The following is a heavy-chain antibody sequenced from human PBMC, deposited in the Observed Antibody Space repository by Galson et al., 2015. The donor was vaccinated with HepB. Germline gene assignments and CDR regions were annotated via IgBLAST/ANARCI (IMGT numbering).Heavy chain of an antibody. Sequence: LSLTCTVSGGSISGESYYWSWIRQPAGKGLEWIGRIYTSGTTNYNPSLQSRVTMSVDTSKNQFSLNLNSVTAADTAVYYCARRLAVWGRGTTVTVSS. CDR3: ARRLAV. CDR1: GGSISGESYY. CDR2: IYTSGTT. J-gene: IGHJ6*04. V-gene: IGHV4-61*02.